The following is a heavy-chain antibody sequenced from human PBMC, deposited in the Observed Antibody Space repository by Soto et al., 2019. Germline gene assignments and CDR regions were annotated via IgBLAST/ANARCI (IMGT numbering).Heavy chain of an antibody. CDR1: GFTFSIYS. CDR3: AKVVKYDVLTGYYKGPDYYGMDV. D-gene: IGHD3-9*01. CDR2: ISGSGGST. J-gene: IGHJ6*02. V-gene: IGHV3-23*01. Sequence: QLLESGGGLVQPGGSLRLSCAASGFTFSIYSMNWVRQAPGKGLEWVSLISGSGGSTHYADSVEGRFTISRDNSKNTLYLEMDSLRAEDTAVYYCAKVVKYDVLTGYYKGPDYYGMDVGGQGTTVTVSS.